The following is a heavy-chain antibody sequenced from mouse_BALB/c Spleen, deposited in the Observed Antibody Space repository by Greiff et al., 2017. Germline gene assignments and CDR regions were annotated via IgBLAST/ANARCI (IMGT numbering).Heavy chain of an antibody. CDR3: ARRGGNCEGFAY. CDR1: GYTFTDYV. CDR2: IYPGSGST. Sequence: QVQLQQSGPELVKPGASVKMSCKASGYTFTDYVISWVKQRTGQGLEWIGEIYPGSGSTYYNEKFKGKATLTADKSSNTAYMQLSSLTSEDSAVYFCARRGGNCEGFAYWGQGTLVTVSA. V-gene: IGHV1-81*01. J-gene: IGHJ3*01. D-gene: IGHD2-1*01.